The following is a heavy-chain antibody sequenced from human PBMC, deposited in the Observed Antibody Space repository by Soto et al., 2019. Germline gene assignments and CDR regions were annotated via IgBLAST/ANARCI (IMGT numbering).Heavy chain of an antibody. D-gene: IGHD6-19*01. V-gene: IGHV3-33*01. CDR2: IWYDGSNK. CDR1: GFTFSSYG. CDR3: ARIPQIAVAGTRFGYFDL. J-gene: IGHJ2*01. Sequence: QVQLEESGGGVVQPGRSLRLSCAASGFTFSSYGMHWVRQAPGKGLEWVAGIWYDGSNKYYADSVKGRFTISRDNSKNTLDLQMNSLGAEDTAVYYCARIPQIAVAGTRFGYFDLWGRGTLVTVSS.